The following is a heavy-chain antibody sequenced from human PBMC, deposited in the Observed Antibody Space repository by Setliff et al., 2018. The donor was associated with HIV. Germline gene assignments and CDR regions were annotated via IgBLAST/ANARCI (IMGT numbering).Heavy chain of an antibody. CDR2: IIPILGIA. Sequence: SVKVSCKASGYTFTSYGISWVRQAPGQGLEWMGGIIPILGIANYAQKFQGRVTITADKSTSTAYMELSSLRSEDTAVYYCARGQGNYGDYVRYYYYYMDVWGKGTTVTVSS. D-gene: IGHD4-17*01. CDR3: ARGQGNYGDYVRYYYYYMDV. CDR1: GYTFTSYG. V-gene: IGHV1-69*10. J-gene: IGHJ6*03.